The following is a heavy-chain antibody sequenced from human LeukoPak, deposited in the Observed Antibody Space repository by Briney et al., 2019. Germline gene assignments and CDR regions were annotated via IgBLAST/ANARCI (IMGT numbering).Heavy chain of an antibody. Sequence: SVKVSCKASGGTFSSYAISWVRQAPGQGLEWMGGIIPIFGTANYAQKFQGRVTITADESTSTAYMELSSLRSEDTAVYYCARDGTDDGLQYWFDPWGQGTLVTVSS. V-gene: IGHV1-69*13. CDR2: IIPIFGTA. D-gene: IGHD4-11*01. CDR3: ARDGTDDGLQYWFDP. CDR1: GGTFSSYA. J-gene: IGHJ5*02.